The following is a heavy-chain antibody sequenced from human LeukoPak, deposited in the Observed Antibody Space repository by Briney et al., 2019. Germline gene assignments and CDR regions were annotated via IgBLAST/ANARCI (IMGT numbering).Heavy chain of an antibody. J-gene: IGHJ4*01. V-gene: IGHV3-33*06. CDR3: AKDSQRGFDFSNSLET. D-gene: IGHD4-11*01. Sequence: PGRSLRLSCATSGFTFSHYGMNCVRQAPGKGLEWVAVIWNDGTDKYYGDSVKGRFTISRDNSKNAVYLQMNSLRVEDTAVYYCAKDSQRGFDFSNSLETWGHGTLVTVSS. CDR1: GFTFSHYG. CDR2: IWNDGTDK.